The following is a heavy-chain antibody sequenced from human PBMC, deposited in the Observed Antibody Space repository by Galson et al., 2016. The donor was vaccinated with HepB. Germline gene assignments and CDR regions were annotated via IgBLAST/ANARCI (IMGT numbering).Heavy chain of an antibody. CDR2: IKSKTDGGTI. Sequence: SLRLSCAASGFTFSDAWMSWVRQAPGKGLEWVGRIKSKTDGGTIDYAAPVKGRFTISRDDSKNTLYLQMNSLKTEDTAVYYCTTDQWQLALFDYWGQGTLVTVSS. CDR3: TTDQWQLALFDY. J-gene: IGHJ4*02. V-gene: IGHV3-15*01. CDR1: GFTFSDAW. D-gene: IGHD6-13*01.